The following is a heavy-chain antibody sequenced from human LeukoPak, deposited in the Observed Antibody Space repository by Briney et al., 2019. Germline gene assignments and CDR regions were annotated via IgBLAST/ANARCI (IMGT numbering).Heavy chain of an antibody. CDR2: IIPILTTP. Sequence: SVKVSCKASGGAFSNYAISWVRQAPGQGLEWMGAIIPILTTPIYAQKFQGRVAITADESTTTAYMELSSLTSEDTAVYYCARGGQYYGGGDDAFDIWGQGTMVTASS. CDR1: GGAFSNYA. D-gene: IGHD3-10*01. CDR3: ARGGQYYGGGDDAFDI. V-gene: IGHV1-69*13. J-gene: IGHJ3*02.